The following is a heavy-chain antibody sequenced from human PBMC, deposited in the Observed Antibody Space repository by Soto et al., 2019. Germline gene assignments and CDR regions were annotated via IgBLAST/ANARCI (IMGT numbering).Heavy chain of an antibody. CDR2: ISGGGDTT. Sequence: EVQLLESGGGLVQPGGSLRLSCAASGFTFNNYAMTWVRQAPGKGLEGVSAISGGGDTTSYADSVKGRFTVSRDGSKNTLYLQMSSLSAEDTALYYCAKGRGGSGSLTRRVDFWGQGTLVTVSS. D-gene: IGHD3-10*01. CDR1: GFTFNNYA. CDR3: AKGRGGSGSLTRRVDF. J-gene: IGHJ4*02. V-gene: IGHV3-23*01.